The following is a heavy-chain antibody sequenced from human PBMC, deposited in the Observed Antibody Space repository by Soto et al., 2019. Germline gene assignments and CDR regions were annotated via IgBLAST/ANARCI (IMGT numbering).Heavy chain of an antibody. D-gene: IGHD2-2*01. J-gene: IGHJ5*02. CDR2: ISGYNGNT. CDR3: ARDEVPAANWLDR. V-gene: IGHV1-18*01. Sequence: ASVKVSCKASGYIFINYGITWVRQAPGQGLEWRGWISGYNGNTKYADKLQGRVTMTTDTSTTTAYMELRSLRSDDTAVYYCARDEVPAANWLDRWGQGTLVTV. CDR1: GYIFINYG.